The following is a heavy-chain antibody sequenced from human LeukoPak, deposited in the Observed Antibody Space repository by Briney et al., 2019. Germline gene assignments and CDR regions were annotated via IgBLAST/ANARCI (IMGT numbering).Heavy chain of an antibody. CDR2: IYYSGST. J-gene: IGHJ4*02. CDR1: GGSISSGGYY. CDR3: ARVKNSSGYYYLFDY. V-gene: IGHV4-39*07. D-gene: IGHD3-22*01. Sequence: SQTLSLTCTVSGGSISSGGYYWGWIRQPPGKGLEWIGSIYYSGSTYYNPSLKSRVTISVDTSKNQFSLKLSSVTAADTAVYYCARVKNSSGYYYLFDYWGQGTLVTVSS.